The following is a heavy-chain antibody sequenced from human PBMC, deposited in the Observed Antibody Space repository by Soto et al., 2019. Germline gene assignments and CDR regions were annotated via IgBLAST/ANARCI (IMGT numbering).Heavy chain of an antibody. D-gene: IGHD1-26*01. CDR3: AKNQGVELVPLATVDWFDP. J-gene: IGHJ5*02. CDR2: ISGSGFKK. Sequence: GSLRLSCAASGFIFENFGLSWVRQAPGKGLEWISSISGSGFKKYYADSVKGRFTISRDNSKSTVYLELNNLSAEDTAVYHCAKNQGVELVPLATVDWFDPWGQGSVVTVSS. CDR1: GFIFENFG. V-gene: IGHV3-23*01.